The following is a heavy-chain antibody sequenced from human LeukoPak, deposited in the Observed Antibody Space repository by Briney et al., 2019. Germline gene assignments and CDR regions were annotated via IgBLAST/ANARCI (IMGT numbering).Heavy chain of an antibody. Sequence: SETLSLTCAVYGGSLNGHYWSWIRQSPGKGLEWIGEGSDSGGTKFNPSLKSRVTISADASKNQFSLKLSSVTAADTAVYHCAKNGQSGFSFDPWGQGTLVTVSS. V-gene: IGHV4-34*01. D-gene: IGHD1-26*01. J-gene: IGHJ5*02. CDR1: GGSLNGHY. CDR2: GSDSGGT. CDR3: AKNGQSGFSFDP.